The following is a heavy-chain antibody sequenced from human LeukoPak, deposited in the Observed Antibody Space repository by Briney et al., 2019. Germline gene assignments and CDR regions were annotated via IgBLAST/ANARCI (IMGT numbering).Heavy chain of an antibody. D-gene: IGHD6-6*01. CDR3: ARSEHSSSSFDY. Sequence: GGSLRLSCAASGFTLSSYSMNWVRQAPGKGLEWVSYISSSSTHIYYADSVKGRFTISRHNARNSLYLQMNSLRAEDTAIYYCARSEHSSSSFDYWGQGTLVTVSS. CDR2: ISSSSTHI. J-gene: IGHJ4*02. CDR1: GFTLSSYS. V-gene: IGHV3-21*01.